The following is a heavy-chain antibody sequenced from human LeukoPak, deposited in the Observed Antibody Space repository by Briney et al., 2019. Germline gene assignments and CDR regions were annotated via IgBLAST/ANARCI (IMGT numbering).Heavy chain of an antibody. V-gene: IGHV4-31*03. CDR2: IYYSGST. D-gene: IGHD3-10*01. CDR1: GGSISSGGYY. CDR3: ARGGYSGASFDY. J-gene: IGHJ4*02. Sequence: SETLSLTCTVSGGSISSGGYYWSWIRQHPGKGLEWIGYIYYSGSTYYNPSLKSRVTISVDRSKNQFSLKLSSVTAADTAVYYCARGGYSGASFDYWGQGTLVTVSS.